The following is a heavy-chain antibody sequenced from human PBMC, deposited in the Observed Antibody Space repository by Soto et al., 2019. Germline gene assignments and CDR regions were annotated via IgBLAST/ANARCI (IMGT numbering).Heavy chain of an antibody. CDR3: ARSPTGRISFDI. CDR2: IYYSGST. V-gene: IGHV4-61*01. CDR1: GGSVSSGSYY. J-gene: IGHJ3*02. Sequence: QVQLQESGPGLVKPSETLSLTCTVSGGSVSSGSYYWSWIRQPPGKGLEWIGYIYYSGSTNYNPSLQRRVTISVDTSKNQFSLKLSSGTAAETAGYYCARSPTGRISFDIWGQGTMVTVSS. D-gene: IGHD2-15*01.